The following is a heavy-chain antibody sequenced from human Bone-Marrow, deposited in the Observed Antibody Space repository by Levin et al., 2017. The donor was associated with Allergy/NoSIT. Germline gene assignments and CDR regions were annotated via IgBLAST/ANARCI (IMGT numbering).Heavy chain of an antibody. D-gene: IGHD2-8*01. CDR1: GFTFSGYW. CDR3: ARNGAWSFEF. J-gene: IGHJ4*02. Sequence: PGGSLRLSCASSGFTFSGYWMAWVRQAPGNGLEWVANINRDGGDGYYVDSVKGRFNISRDQARNSLDLQMNSLRVEDTAVYYCARNGAWSFEFWGQGTLVTVSS. V-gene: IGHV3-7*01. CDR2: INRDGGDG.